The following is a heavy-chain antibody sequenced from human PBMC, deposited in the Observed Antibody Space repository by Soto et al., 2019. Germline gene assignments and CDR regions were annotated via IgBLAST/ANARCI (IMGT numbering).Heavy chain of an antibody. D-gene: IGHD3-9*01. Sequence: GGSLRLSCGASGFTFSSHAMTWVRQAPGKGLEWVSAISGSGDSTYYADSVKGRFTISRDNSKNTMFLQINSLRAEDTAVYCCAQGRGLVSPHYWGQGTLVTVSS. CDR3: AQGRGLVSPHY. J-gene: IGHJ4*02. CDR1: GFTFSSHA. CDR2: ISGSGDST. V-gene: IGHV3-23*01.